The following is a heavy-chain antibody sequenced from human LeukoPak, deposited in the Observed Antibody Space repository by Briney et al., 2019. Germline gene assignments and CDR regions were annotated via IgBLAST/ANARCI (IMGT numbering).Heavy chain of an antibody. CDR3: ARDDATIPYYSSGSDY. CDR1: GYTFTGYY. J-gene: IGHJ4*02. CDR2: INPNSGGT. Sequence: ASVKVSCKASGYTFTGYYMHWVRQAPGQGLEWMGWINPNSGGTNYAQKFQGRVTMTRDTSISTAYMELSRLRSDDTAVYYCARDDATIPYYSSGSDYWGQGTLVTVSS. D-gene: IGHD6-19*01. V-gene: IGHV1-2*02.